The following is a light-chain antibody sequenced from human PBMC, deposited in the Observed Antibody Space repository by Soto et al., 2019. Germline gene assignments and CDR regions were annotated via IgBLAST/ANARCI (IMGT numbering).Light chain of an antibody. V-gene: IGKV3-11*01. CDR3: QQRSNWPPSWT. CDR2: DAS. J-gene: IGKJ1*01. Sequence: EIVLTQSPATLSVSPGERATLSCRASQSVSSYLAWYQQKPGQAPRLLIYDASNRATGIPARFSGSGSGTDFTVTISILEPEYFAVYYCQQRSNWPPSWTFGLGTKVEIK. CDR1: QSVSSY.